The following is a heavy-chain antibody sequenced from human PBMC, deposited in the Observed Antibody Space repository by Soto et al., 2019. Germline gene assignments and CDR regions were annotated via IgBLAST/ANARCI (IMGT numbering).Heavy chain of an antibody. CDR1: GFTFSTYA. J-gene: IGHJ6*02. D-gene: IGHD1-1*01. CDR2: ISGSGGSI. CDR3: VKGYWKGDV. V-gene: IGHV3-23*01. Sequence: EVQLLESGGGLVQPGGSLRLSCAASGFTFSTYAMNWVRQAPGNGLEWVSAISGSGGSIHYADSVKGRFTISRDNSKNTLYLQINRLRDEDTAVYHCVKGYWKGDVWGQGTTVTVSS.